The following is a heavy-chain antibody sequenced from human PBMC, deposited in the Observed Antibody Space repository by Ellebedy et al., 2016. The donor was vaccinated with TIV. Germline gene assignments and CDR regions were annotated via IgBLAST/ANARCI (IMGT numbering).Heavy chain of an antibody. V-gene: IGHV1-46*01. D-gene: IGHD4-11*01. Sequence: AASVKVSCKASGYTFSSSWIHWVRQAPGQGPEWMGMINPSRGTTDYAQMFQGRVSMTRDTSTSTVYMEMSSLRSEDPAEYYCARSDMTATNTEALDMWGQGTMVTVSS. CDR1: GYTFSSSW. CDR2: INPSRGTT. CDR3: ARSDMTATNTEALDM. J-gene: IGHJ3*02.